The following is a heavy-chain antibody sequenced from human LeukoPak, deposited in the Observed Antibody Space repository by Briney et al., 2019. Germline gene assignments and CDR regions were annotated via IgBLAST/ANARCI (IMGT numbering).Heavy chain of an antibody. D-gene: IGHD3-10*01. CDR1: GYTFTSYY. V-gene: IGHV1-2*02. J-gene: IGHJ5*02. CDR2: INPNSGGT. Sequence: WASVKVSCKASGYTFTSYYMHWVRQAPGQGLEWMGWINPNSGGTNYAQKFQGRVTMTRDTSISTAYMELSRLRSDDTAVYYCARAFTMGRGVINRRPWFDPWGQGTLVTVSS. CDR3: ARAFTMGRGVINRRPWFDP.